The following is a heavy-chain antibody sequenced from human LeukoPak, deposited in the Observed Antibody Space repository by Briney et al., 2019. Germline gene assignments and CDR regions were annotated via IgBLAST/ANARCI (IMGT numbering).Heavy chain of an antibody. J-gene: IGHJ4*02. CDR1: GFTFSNYE. CDR3: ARDYGGWSPDY. D-gene: IGHD6-19*01. Sequence: PGGSLRLSCAASGFTFSNYEMNWVRQAPGKGLERVSYISRSGNTIYYADSVKGRFTISRDNAKNSLYLQMNSLRAEDTAVYYCARDYGGWSPDYWGQGTLVTVSS. CDR2: ISRSGNTI. V-gene: IGHV3-48*03.